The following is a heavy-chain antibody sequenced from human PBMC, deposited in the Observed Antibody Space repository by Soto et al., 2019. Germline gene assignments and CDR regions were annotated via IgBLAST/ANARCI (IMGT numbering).Heavy chain of an antibody. D-gene: IGHD4-17*01. V-gene: IGHV1-3*04. J-gene: IGHJ4*02. CDR3: ARVKAVKSDY. CDR2: IDTGSGEA. CDR1: GYTFTEYP. Sequence: ASVKVSCKASGYTFTEYPIHWVRQAPGQGLEWMGWIDTGSGEARFSQNFKGRVTLSRDTSAATAYMDLRNLRPEDTAVYFCARVKAVKSDYWGQGTLVTVSS.